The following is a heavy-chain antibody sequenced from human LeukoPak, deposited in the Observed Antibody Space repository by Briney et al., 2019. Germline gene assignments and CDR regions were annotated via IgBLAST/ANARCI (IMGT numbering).Heavy chain of an antibody. D-gene: IGHD6-13*01. CDR3: ARDPRGGQQLVFDY. J-gene: IGHJ4*02. CDR1: GDSVSSGGFY. CDR2: VYHSGST. V-gene: IGHV4-61*08. Sequence: PSETLSLTCTVSGDSVSSGGFYWSWIRQPPGKRLEWIGNVYHSGSTNYNPSLKSRVTISVDTSKNQFSLKLTSVTAADTAVYYCARDPRGGQQLVFDYWGQGTLVTVSS.